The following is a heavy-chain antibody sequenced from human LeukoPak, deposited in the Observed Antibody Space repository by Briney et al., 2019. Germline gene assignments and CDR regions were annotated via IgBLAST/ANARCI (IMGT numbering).Heavy chain of an antibody. J-gene: IGHJ4*02. CDR1: GGSISSSSYY. Sequence: SETLSLTCTVSGGSISSSSYYWGWIRQPPGKGLEWIGNIYYSGSTYYNPSLKSRVTISVDTSKNQFSLKLSSVTAADTAVYYCATWNLYGARYYFDYWGQGTLVTVSS. CDR3: ATWNLYGARYYFDY. V-gene: IGHV4-39*07. D-gene: IGHD4-17*01. CDR2: IYYSGST.